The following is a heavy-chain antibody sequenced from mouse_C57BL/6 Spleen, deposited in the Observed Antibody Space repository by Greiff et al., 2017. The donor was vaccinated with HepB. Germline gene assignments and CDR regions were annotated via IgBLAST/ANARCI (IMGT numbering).Heavy chain of an antibody. CDR1: GYSFTGYF. J-gene: IGHJ4*01. CDR3: ARRSDDYYAMDY. V-gene: IGHV1-20*01. Sequence: VQLKQSGPELVKPGDSVKISCKASGYSFTGYFMNWVMQSHGKSLEWIGRINPYNGDTFYNQKFKGKATLTVDKSSSTAHMELRSLTSEDSAVYYCARRSDDYYAMDYWGQGTSVTVSS. CDR2: INPYNGDT.